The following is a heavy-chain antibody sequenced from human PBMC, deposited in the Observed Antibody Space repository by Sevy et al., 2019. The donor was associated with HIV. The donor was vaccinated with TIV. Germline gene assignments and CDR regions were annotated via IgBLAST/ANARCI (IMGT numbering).Heavy chain of an antibody. CDR3: VAANSWEDY. Sequence: GGSLRLSCAASGFTFSKYSMSWVRQPPGKGLEWVSRVNSDGTSTTYADSVKGRFTISRDNAKNTLCLQMSSLRAEDTAVYYCVAANSWEDYWGQGTLVTVSS. J-gene: IGHJ4*02. CDR2: VNSDGTST. CDR1: GFTFSKYS. D-gene: IGHD6-13*01. V-gene: IGHV3-74*01.